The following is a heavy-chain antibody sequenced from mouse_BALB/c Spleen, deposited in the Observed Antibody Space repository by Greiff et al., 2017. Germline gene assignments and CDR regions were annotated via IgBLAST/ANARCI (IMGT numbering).Heavy chain of an antibody. CDR1: GYTFTSYY. V-gene: IGHV1S56*01. CDR2: IYPGNVNT. D-gene: IGHD2-10*02. J-gene: IGHJ3*01. Sequence: QVQLKESGPELVKPGASVRISCKASGYTFTSYYIHWVKQRPGQGLEWIGWIYPGNVNTKYNEKFKGKATLTADKSSSPAYMQLSSLTSEDSAVYFCAKGMTWFAYWGQGTLVTVSA. CDR3: AKGMTWFAY.